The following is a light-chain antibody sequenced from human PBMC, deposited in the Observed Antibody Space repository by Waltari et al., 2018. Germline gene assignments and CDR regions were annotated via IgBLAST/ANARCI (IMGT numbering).Light chain of an antibody. Sequence: QSVLPQPPSASGTPAQSVTITCSGSRSNIGAVSVNWYQVLPGTAPKRLIYSTNQRPSGVPERFSGSKSGTSASLAISGLQSEDEADYYCATWDYSLDGQVFGGGTKLTVL. V-gene: IGLV1-44*01. J-gene: IGLJ3*02. CDR1: RSNIGAVS. CDR2: STN. CDR3: ATWDYSLDGQV.